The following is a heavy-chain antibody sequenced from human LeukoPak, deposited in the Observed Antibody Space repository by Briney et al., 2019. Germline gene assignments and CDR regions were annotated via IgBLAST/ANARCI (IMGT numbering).Heavy chain of an antibody. Sequence: PSETLSLTCAVYGGSFSGYYWSWIRQPPGKGLEWIGEINHSGSTDYNPSLKSRVTISLDTSKNQFSLRLSSVTAADTAVYYCARETRLHSGSYSNDAFDIWGQGTMVTVSS. D-gene: IGHD1-26*01. CDR2: INHSGST. CDR3: ARETRLHSGSYSNDAFDI. CDR1: GGSFSGYY. J-gene: IGHJ3*02. V-gene: IGHV4-34*01.